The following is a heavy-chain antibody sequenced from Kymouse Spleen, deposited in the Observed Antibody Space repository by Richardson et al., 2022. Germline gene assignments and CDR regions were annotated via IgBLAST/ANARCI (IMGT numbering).Heavy chain of an antibody. CDR3: ARGYYDFWSGYYDYYGMDV. CDR2: ISSSSSYI. J-gene: IGHJ6*02. CDR1: GFTFSSYS. Sequence: EVQLVESGGGLVKPGGSLRLSCAASGFTFSSYSMNWVRQAPGKGLEWVSSISSSSSYIYYADSVKGRFTISRDNAKNSLYLQMNSLRAEDTAVYYCARGYYDFWSGYYDYYGMDVWGQGTTVTVSS. D-gene: IGHD3-3*01. V-gene: IGHV3-21*03.